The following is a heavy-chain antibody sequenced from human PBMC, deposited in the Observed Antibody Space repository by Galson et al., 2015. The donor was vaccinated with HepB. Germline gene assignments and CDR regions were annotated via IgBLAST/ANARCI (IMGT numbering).Heavy chain of an antibody. CDR3: ARELDDYGGSDY. D-gene: IGHD4-23*01. J-gene: IGHJ4*02. V-gene: IGHV3-64*01. CDR1: GFTFSSYA. CDR2: ISSNGGST. Sequence: SLRLSCAASGFTFSSYAMHWVRQAPGKGLEYVSAISSNGGSTYYANSVKGRFTISRDNSKNTLYLQMGSLRAEDMAVYHCARELDDYGGSDYWGQGTLVTVSS.